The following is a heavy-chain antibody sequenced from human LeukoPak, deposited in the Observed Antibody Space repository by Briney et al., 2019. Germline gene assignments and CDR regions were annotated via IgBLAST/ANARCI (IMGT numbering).Heavy chain of an antibody. Sequence: NPSQILSLTCTVSGGSISSGDYYWSWIRQPPGKGLEWIGYIYYSGSTYYNPSLKSRVTISVDTSKNQFSLKLSSVTAADTAVYYCARDRFPEGAFDIWGQGTMVTVSS. V-gene: IGHV4-30-4*08. CDR1: GGSISSGDYY. CDR2: IYYSGST. J-gene: IGHJ3*02. CDR3: ARDRFPEGAFDI.